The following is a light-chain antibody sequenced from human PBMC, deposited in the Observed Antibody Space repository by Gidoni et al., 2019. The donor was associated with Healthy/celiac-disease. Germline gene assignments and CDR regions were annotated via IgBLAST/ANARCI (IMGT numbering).Light chain of an antibody. CDR1: QSVLYSSNNKNY. CDR3: QQYYSTHWT. J-gene: IGKJ1*01. CDR2: WAS. V-gene: IGKV4-1*01. Sequence: DIVMTQVPHFLAVSLGERATINCKSSQSVLYSSNNKNYLAWYQQKPGQPPKLLIYWASTRESGVPDRFSGSGSGTDFTLTISSLQAEDVAVYYCQQYYSTHWTFGQGTKVEIK.